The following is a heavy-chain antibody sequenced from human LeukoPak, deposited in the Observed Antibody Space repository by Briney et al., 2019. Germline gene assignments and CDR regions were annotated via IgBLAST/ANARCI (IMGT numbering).Heavy chain of an antibody. CDR3: ARWFCTTTNCYYDY. V-gene: IGHV3-53*01. CDR2: LYADGTT. D-gene: IGHD2-2*01. J-gene: IGHJ4*02. Sequence: AGGSLRLSCAASGLTISINYMSWVRQAPGMGLEWVSILYADGTTFYLDSLKGRFTIARDNSKNTLYLQMNSLRAEDTAVYYCARWFCTTTNCYYDYWGQGTLVTVSS. CDR1: GLTISINY.